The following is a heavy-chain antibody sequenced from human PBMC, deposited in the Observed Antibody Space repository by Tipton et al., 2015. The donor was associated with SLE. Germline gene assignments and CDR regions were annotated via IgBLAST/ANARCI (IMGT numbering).Heavy chain of an antibody. J-gene: IGHJ2*01. CDR1: GGSFSGYY. V-gene: IGHV4-59*01. CDR2: IYYGGST. CDR3: ARKVEVDWYFDL. Sequence: TLSLTCAVYGGSFSGYYWSWIRQPPGKGLEWIGYIYYGGSTNYNPSLKSRVTISVDTSKNQFSLKLSSVTAADTAVYYCARKVEVDWYFDLWGRGTLVTVSS.